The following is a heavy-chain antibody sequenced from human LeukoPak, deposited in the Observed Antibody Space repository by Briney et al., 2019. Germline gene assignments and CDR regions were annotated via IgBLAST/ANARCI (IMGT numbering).Heavy chain of an antibody. CDR2: IYYSGST. V-gene: IGHV4-59*08. CDR3: ARHVYDFWSGYYNYYMDV. D-gene: IGHD3-3*01. J-gene: IGHJ6*03. CDR1: GGSISGYY. Sequence: SETLSLTCTVSGGSISGYYWSWIRQPPGKGLEWIGYIYYSGSTNYNPSLKSRVTISVDTSNNQFSLKLSSVTAADTAVYYCARHVYDFWSGYYNYYMDVWGKGTTVTVSS.